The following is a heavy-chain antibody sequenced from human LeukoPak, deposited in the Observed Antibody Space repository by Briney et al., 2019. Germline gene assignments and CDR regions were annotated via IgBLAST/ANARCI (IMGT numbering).Heavy chain of an antibody. Sequence: GGSLRLSCAASGFTLSTYAMSWVRQTPGKGLEWVAATSSSDAGTYHADSVRGRFTISRDNSKNTLYLQMNSLRAEDTAVYYCARDAGSYDFWSGYYYYYMDVWGKGTTVTVSS. D-gene: IGHD3-3*01. CDR2: TSSSDAGT. J-gene: IGHJ6*03. V-gene: IGHV3-23*01. CDR3: ARDAGSYDFWSGYYYYYMDV. CDR1: GFTLSTYA.